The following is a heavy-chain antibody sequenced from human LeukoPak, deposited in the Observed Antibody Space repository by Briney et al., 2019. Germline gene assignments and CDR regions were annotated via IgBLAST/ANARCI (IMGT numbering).Heavy chain of an antibody. Sequence: GGSLRLSCAASGFTFSGSAMHWVRQASGKGLEWVGRIRSKANSYATAYAASVKGRFTISRDDSKNTAYLQMNSLKTEDTAVYYCTRRGSSKDYWGQGTLDTVSS. CDR2: IRSKANSYAT. D-gene: IGHD1-26*01. CDR3: TRRGSSKDY. CDR1: GFTFSGSA. J-gene: IGHJ4*02. V-gene: IGHV3-73*01.